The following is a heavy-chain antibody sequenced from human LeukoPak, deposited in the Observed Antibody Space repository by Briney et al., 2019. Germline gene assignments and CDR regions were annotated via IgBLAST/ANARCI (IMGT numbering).Heavy chain of an antibody. Sequence: GGSLRLSCVASGFSVGSNYMSWVRQAPGKGLEWVSLIYSGGAIRYADSVKGRFTISRDSSRNTLFLQMNDLTVEDTARYYCARRPGNWGQGILVTVSS. CDR3: ARRPGN. CDR1: GFSVGSNY. V-gene: IGHV3-53*01. CDR2: IYSGGAI. D-gene: IGHD1-14*01. J-gene: IGHJ4*02.